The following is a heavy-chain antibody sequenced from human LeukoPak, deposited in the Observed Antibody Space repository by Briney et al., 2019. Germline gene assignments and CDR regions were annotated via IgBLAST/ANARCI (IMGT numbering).Heavy chain of an antibody. D-gene: IGHD3-22*01. CDR1: GFTVSSNY. V-gene: IGHV3-53*01. CDR3: ARVTYYYDIGAFDI. J-gene: IGHJ3*02. CDR2: IYSGGST. Sequence: TGGSLRLSCAASGFTVSSNYMSWVRPAPGKGLERVSVIYSGGSTYYADSVKGRFTISRDNSKNTLYLQMNSLRAEDTAVYYCARVTYYYDIGAFDIWGQGTMVTVSS.